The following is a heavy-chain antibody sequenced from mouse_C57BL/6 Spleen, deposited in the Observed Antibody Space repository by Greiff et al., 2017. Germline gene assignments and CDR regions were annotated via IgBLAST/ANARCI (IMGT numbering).Heavy chain of an antibody. Sequence: VQLQQSGAELVRPGTSVKVSCKASGYAFTNYLLEWVKQRPGQGLEWIGVINPGSGGTNYNEKFKGKATLTADKSSSTAYMQLSSLTSEDSAVYFCARGGDGYLFDYWGQGTTLTVSS. D-gene: IGHD2-3*01. J-gene: IGHJ2*01. CDR2: INPGSGGT. CDR1: GYAFTNYL. CDR3: ARGGDGYLFDY. V-gene: IGHV1-54*01.